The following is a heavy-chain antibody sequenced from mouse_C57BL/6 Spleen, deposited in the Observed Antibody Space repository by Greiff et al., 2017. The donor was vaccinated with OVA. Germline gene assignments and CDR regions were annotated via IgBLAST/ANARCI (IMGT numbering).Heavy chain of an antibody. CDR1: GFTFSDYG. Sequence: DVMLVESGGGLVKPGGSLKLSCAASGFTFSDYGMHWVRQAPETGLEWVAYISSGSSTIYYADTVKGRFTISRDNAKNTLFLQMTSLRSEDTAMYYCARGDVVDYWGQGTTLTVSS. CDR2: ISSGSSTI. J-gene: IGHJ2*01. V-gene: IGHV5-17*01. D-gene: IGHD3-3*01. CDR3: ARGDVVDY.